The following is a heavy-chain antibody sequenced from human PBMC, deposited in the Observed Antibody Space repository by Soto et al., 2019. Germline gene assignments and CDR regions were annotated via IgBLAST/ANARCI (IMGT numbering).Heavy chain of an antibody. V-gene: IGHV3-23*01. J-gene: IGHJ4*02. D-gene: IGHD6-19*01. CDR2: ITNGAGGVK. Sequence: VQLLESGGGLVQPGGSLRLSCAASGFTFSSYAMSWVRQAPGRGLEWVSTITNGAGGVKYYAESVKGRFSIYRDTSKNTLFLQMSSRRVVDTAVYYRAKFAGTVTSGGYNHFWGQGNRVTVSS. CDR1: GFTFSSYA. CDR3: AKFAGTVTSGGYNHF.